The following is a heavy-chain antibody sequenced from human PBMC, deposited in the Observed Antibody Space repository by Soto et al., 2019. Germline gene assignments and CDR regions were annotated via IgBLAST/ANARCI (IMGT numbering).Heavy chain of an antibody. J-gene: IGHJ1*01. D-gene: IGHD3-22*01. CDR2: IDWDDDK. V-gene: IGHV2-70*01. CDR1: GFSLSTSGMC. Sequence: SGPTLVNPTQTLTLTCTFSGFSLSTSGMCVSWIRQPPGKALEWLALIDWDDDKYYSTSLKTRLTISKDTSKNQVVLTMTNMDPVDTATYYCAQSYDSSGYYYEYFQHWGQGTLVTVSS. CDR3: AQSYDSSGYYYEYFQH.